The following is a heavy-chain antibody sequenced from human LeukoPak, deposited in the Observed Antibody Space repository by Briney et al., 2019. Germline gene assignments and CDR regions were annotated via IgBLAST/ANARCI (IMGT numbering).Heavy chain of an antibody. V-gene: IGHV3-23*01. Sequence: PGASLRLSCAASGFSFSSYAMSWVRQAPGKGLEWLSAISGSGGSTYYADSVKGRFTISRDNSKNTLYPQMNSLRGGDTAGYYCAKPYCSGGSFYRPPFDYWGQGTLVTVSS. CDR2: ISGSGGST. J-gene: IGHJ4*02. CDR3: AKPYCSGGSFYRPPFDY. CDR1: GFSFSSYA. D-gene: IGHD2-15*01.